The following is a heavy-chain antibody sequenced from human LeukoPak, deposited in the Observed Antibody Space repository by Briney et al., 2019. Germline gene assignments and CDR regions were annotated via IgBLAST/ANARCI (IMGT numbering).Heavy chain of an antibody. J-gene: IGHJ4*02. CDR1: GFTYSRYW. Sequence: GGSLRLSCAASGFTYSRYWITWVRQAPGKGLEGVASINEDGSGKHYVDSVKGRFTISRDNAQKSVYLEMNSLRAEDTAVYYCARAVTSTEGYWGQGTLVTVSS. V-gene: IGHV3-7*03. CDR3: ARAVTSTEGY. CDR2: INEDGSGK. D-gene: IGHD4-17*01.